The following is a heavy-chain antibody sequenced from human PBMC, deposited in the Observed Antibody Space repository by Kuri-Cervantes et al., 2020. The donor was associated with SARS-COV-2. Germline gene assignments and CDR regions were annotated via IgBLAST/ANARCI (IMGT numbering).Heavy chain of an antibody. CDR2: ISAYNGNT. CDR1: GYTFTSYA. CDR3: ARDRGDGYNHFAY. Sequence: ASVKVSCKASGYTFTSYAMNWVRQAPGQGLEWMGWISAYNGNTNYAQKLQGRVTMTTDTSTSTAYMELRSLRSEDTAVYYCARDRGDGYNHFAYWGQGTRVPVSS. D-gene: IGHD5-24*01. V-gene: IGHV1-18*01. J-gene: IGHJ4*02.